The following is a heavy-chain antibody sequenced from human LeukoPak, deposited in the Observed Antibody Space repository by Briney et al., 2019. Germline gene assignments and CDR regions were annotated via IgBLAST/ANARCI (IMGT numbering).Heavy chain of an antibody. CDR1: GFTFSNYW. Sequence: GGSLRLSCAASGFTFSNYWMSWVRQPPGKGLEWVANITPDGGAKNYVDSVKGRFTISRDNAKNSLYLQMDSLRAEDTAVYYCTRDALSLFDSWGQGTLVSVSS. V-gene: IGHV3-7*01. J-gene: IGHJ4*02. CDR2: ITPDGGAK. CDR3: TRDALSLFDS.